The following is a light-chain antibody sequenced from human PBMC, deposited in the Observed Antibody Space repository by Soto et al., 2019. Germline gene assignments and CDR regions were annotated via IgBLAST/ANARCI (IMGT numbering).Light chain of an antibody. CDR3: QQYDNWPLT. CDR2: GAS. J-gene: IGKJ4*01. CDR1: QSVRNN. Sequence: EIVMTQSPATLSVSPGERATLSCRASQSVRNNLAWYQQKSGQAPRLLIYGASTRANGIPARFSGSGSGTEFTLTIGSLQSEDFAVYYCQQYDNWPLTFGGGTTVEIK. V-gene: IGKV3-15*01.